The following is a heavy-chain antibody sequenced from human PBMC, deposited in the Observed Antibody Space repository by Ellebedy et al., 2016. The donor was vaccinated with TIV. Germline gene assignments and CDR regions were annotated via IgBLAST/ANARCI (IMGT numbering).Heavy chain of an antibody. V-gene: IGHV3-7*03. Sequence: PGGSLRLSCAASGFTFPTYWMSWVRQAPGKGLEWVANMNQVGSEKYYVDSVKGRFTISRDNAQNSLYLHMNNLRAEDTAVYYCARDPNSPGDTGYGDYWGQGVVVTVST. CDR1: GFTFPTYW. J-gene: IGHJ4*02. D-gene: IGHD5-12*01. CDR3: ARDPNSPGDTGYGDY. CDR2: MNQVGSEK.